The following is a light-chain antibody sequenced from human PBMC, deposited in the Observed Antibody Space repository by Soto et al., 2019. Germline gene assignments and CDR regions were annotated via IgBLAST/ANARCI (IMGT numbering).Light chain of an antibody. Sequence: QSALTQPRSVSGSPGQSVTISCTGTSSDVGGYDFVSWYQQHPGKAPKLMISDVSKRPSGVPDRFSGSKSGNTASLTISGLQAEDEADYYCCSYAGDLALFGGRTKVTVL. CDR3: CSYAGDLAL. V-gene: IGLV2-11*01. J-gene: IGLJ2*01. CDR2: DVS. CDR1: SSDVGGYDF.